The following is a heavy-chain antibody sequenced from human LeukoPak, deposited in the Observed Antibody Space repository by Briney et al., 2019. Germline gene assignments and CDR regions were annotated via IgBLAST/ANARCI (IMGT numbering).Heavy chain of an antibody. D-gene: IGHD3-22*01. CDR1: GGSFSGYY. J-gene: IGHJ6*02. V-gene: IGHV4-34*01. Sequence: PSETLSLTCAVYGGSFSGYYWSWIRQPPGKGLEWIGEINHSGSTNYNPSLKGRVTISVDTSKNQFSLKLSSVTAADTAVYYCARVWGVEIVVVGNYYYYGMDVWGQGTTVTVSS. CDR3: ARVWGVEIVVVGNYYYYGMDV. CDR2: INHSGST.